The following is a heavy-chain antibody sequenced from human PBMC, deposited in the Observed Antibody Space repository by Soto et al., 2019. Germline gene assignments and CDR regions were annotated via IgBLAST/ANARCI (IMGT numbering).Heavy chain of an antibody. CDR2: SRDKAHSYTT. J-gene: IGHJ4*02. D-gene: IGHD2-21*01. CDR1: AFTLSDHF. V-gene: IGHV3-72*01. CDR3: ARNLAYGGGYTFDY. Sequence: EVQLVESGGGLVQPGGSLRLSCAVSAFTLSDHFIDWVRQAPGKGLEGVGRSRDKAHSYTTEYRAPVKGRFTISRDDSRNALYLQMNSMKTEDTAVYYCARNLAYGGGYTFDYWGQGTLVTVSS.